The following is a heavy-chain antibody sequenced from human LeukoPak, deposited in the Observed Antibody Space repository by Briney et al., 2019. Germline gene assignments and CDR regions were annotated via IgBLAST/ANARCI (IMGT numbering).Heavy chain of an antibody. J-gene: IGHJ6*03. V-gene: IGHV4-59*01. CDR3: AACRGYCSGGSCYGDPYYYYYMDV. CDR1: GGSISSYY. D-gene: IGHD2-15*01. CDR2: IYYSVST. Sequence: PSETLSLTCTVSGGSISSYYWCWIRQRPRKGLEWIGNIYYSVSTTYNPSLNSRVTISLDTSKNHFSLMLSSVTPADTAVYYCAACRGYCSGGSCYGDPYYYYYMDVWGKGTTVTVSS.